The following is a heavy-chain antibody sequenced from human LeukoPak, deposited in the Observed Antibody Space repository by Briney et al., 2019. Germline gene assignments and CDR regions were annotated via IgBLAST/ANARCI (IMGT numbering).Heavy chain of an antibody. V-gene: IGHV3-9*01. CDR2: ISWNSGSI. Sequence: GRSLRLSCAASGFTFDDYAMHWVRQAPGKGLEWVSGISWNSGSIGYADSVKGRLTISRDNAKNSLYLQMNSLRAEDTALYYCAKDNDILTGPPGSFDYWGQGTLVTVSS. J-gene: IGHJ4*02. CDR1: GFTFDDYA. D-gene: IGHD3-9*01. CDR3: AKDNDILTGPPGSFDY.